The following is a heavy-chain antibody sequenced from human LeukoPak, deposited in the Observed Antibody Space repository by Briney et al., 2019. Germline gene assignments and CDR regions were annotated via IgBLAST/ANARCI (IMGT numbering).Heavy chain of an antibody. CDR2: INHSGST. CDR1: GGSFSGYY. D-gene: IGHD3-10*01. Sequence: PSEALSLTCAVYGGSFSGYYWSWIRQPPGKGLEWIGEINHSGSTNYNPSLKSRVTISVDTSKNQFSLKLSSVTAADTAVYYCARGSLNGSPRFGSSGRFGYWGQGTLVTVSS. CDR3: ARGSLNGSPRFGSSGRFGY. J-gene: IGHJ4*02. V-gene: IGHV4-34*01.